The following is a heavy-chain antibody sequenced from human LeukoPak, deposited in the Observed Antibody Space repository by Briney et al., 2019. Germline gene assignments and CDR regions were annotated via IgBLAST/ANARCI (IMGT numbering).Heavy chain of an antibody. Sequence: SETLSLTCTLSGGSISSYYWSWIRQPPGKGLKWIGYIYYSGSTNYNPSLKSRVTISVDTSKNQFSLKLSSVTAADTAVYYCAREYYYDSSGGVVAFDIWGQGTMVTVSS. CDR2: IYYSGST. D-gene: IGHD3-22*01. CDR1: GGSISSYY. V-gene: IGHV4-59*01. CDR3: AREYYYDSSGGVVAFDI. J-gene: IGHJ3*02.